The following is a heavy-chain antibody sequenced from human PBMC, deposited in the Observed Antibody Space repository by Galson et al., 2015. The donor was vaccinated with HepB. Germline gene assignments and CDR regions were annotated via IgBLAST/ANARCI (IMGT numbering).Heavy chain of an antibody. D-gene: IGHD2-15*01. J-gene: IGHJ4*02. V-gene: IGHV3-48*01. CDR3: ARGPSVVVAASSGYFDY. CDR2: ISSSSSTI. Sequence: SLRLSCAASGFTFSSYSMNWVRQAPGKGLEWVSYISSSSSTIYYADPVKGRFTISRDNAKNSLYLQMNSLRAEDTAVYYCARGPSVVVAASSGYFDYWGQGTLVTVSS. CDR1: GFTFSSYS.